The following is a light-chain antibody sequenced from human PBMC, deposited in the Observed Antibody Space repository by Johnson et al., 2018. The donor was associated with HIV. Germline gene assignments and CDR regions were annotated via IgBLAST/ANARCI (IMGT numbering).Light chain of an antibody. Sequence: QSVLTQPPSVSAAPRQKVTISCSGSSSNIGNNYVSWYQQLPGTAPKLLIYENTKRPSGIPDRFSGSKSGTSATLDITGLQTGDEADYYCGTWDSRLSAGEYVFGTGTKVTVL. V-gene: IGLV1-51*02. CDR2: ENT. CDR1: SSNIGNNY. J-gene: IGLJ1*01. CDR3: GTWDSRLSAGEYV.